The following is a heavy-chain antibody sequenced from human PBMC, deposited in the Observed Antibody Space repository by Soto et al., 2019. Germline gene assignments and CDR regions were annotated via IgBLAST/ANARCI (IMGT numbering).Heavy chain of an antibody. Sequence: GGSLRLSCAASGFTFSSYAMSWVRQAPGKGLEWVSAISGSGGSTYYADSVKGRFTLSRDNSKNTLYLQMNSLRAEDTAVYYCANGGAPVSYFDYWGQGTLVTVSS. CDR1: GFTFSSYA. CDR3: ANGGAPVSYFDY. D-gene: IGHD3-16*01. V-gene: IGHV3-23*01. CDR2: ISGSGGST. J-gene: IGHJ4*02.